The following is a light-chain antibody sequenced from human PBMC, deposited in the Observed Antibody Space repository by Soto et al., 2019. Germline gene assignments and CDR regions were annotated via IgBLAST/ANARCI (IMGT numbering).Light chain of an antibody. Sequence: QSALTQPASVSGSPGQSITISCTGTSSDVGSYNLVSWYQQHPGKAPKLMIYEVSTRPSGVSNRFSGSKSGNTDSLTISGLQAEDEADYYCCSYAGSSTVVFGGGTKLTVL. V-gene: IGLV2-23*02. CDR3: CSYAGSSTVV. CDR2: EVS. CDR1: SSDVGSYNL. J-gene: IGLJ2*01.